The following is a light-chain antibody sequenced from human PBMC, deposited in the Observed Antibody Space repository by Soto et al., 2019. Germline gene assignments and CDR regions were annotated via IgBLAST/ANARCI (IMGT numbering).Light chain of an antibody. Sequence: VLTQSPATLSLSPGERATLSCRAGPSLSSDIAWYQQKPGQAPSLLIHDACTSATGSSARFSGSGSGTDFTLTISSREPEDFAVYYCQQRSNWTPQITFGQGTRLE. V-gene: IGKV3-11*01. CDR3: QQRSNWTPQIT. J-gene: IGKJ5*01. CDR2: DAC. CDR1: PSLSSD.